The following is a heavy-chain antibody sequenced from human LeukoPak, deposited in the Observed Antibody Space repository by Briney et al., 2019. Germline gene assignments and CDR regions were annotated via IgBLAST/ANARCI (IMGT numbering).Heavy chain of an antibody. J-gene: IGHJ3*02. CDR1: GFTFSSYG. D-gene: IGHD3-10*01. Sequence: GGSLRLSCAASGFTFSSYGMSWVRQAPGKGLEWVSGISVSGDSTYYADSVKGRFTISSDNSKNTLYLQMNSLRAEDTAVYYCAKSMIRGVNDAFDIWGQGTMVTVSS. V-gene: IGHV3-23*01. CDR3: AKSMIRGVNDAFDI. CDR2: ISVSGDST.